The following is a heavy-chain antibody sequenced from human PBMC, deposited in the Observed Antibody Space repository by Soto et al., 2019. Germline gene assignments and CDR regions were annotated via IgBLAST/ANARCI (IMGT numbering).Heavy chain of an antibody. D-gene: IGHD5-18*01. CDR3: ARGRIQLTYYYYYGMDV. Sequence: GGSLRLSCAASGFTFSSYAMHWVRQAPGKGPEWVAVISYDGSNKYYADSVKGRFTISRDNSKNTLYLQMNSLRAEDTAVYYCARGRIQLTYYYYYGMDVWGQGTTVTVS. CDR2: ISYDGSNK. CDR1: GFTFSSYA. V-gene: IGHV3-30-3*01. J-gene: IGHJ6*02.